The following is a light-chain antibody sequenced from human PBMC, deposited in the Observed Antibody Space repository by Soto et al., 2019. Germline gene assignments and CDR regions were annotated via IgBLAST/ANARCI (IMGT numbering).Light chain of an antibody. J-gene: IGKJ1*01. V-gene: IGKV3-15*01. CDR2: DTS. CDR1: QSLNSN. CDR3: QQYNNWWT. Sequence: ILLTQSPATLSESPGERVTLSCRASQSLNSNLAWYQQRPGQAPRLLIYDTSTRATGIPARFSGSGSGTEFTLTISSLQSEDFAVYYCQQYNNWWTFGQGTKVEIK.